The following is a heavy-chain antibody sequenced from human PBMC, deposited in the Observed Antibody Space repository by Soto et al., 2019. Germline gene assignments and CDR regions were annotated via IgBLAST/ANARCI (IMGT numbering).Heavy chain of an antibody. J-gene: IGHJ6*02. Sequence: SVKVSCKASGGTFSSYAISWVRQAPGQGLEWMGWIIPIIGTANYSQKFQGRVTITPDESTSTAYMELSSLRSEDTAVYYCARPSIAAAGYYYYFGMDVGGQGTTVTVSS. CDR3: ARPSIAAAGYYYYFGMDV. CDR2: IIPIIGTA. CDR1: GGTFSSYA. D-gene: IGHD6-13*01. V-gene: IGHV1-69*13.